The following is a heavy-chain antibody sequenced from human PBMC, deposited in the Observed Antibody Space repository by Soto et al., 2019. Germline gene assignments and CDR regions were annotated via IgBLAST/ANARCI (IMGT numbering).Heavy chain of an antibody. CDR1: GLTFNTYG. J-gene: IGHJ6*02. D-gene: IGHD1-1*01. V-gene: IGHV3-33*01. CDR3: ARATTIKGMDV. Sequence: GGSLRLSCAACGLTFNTYGMQWVLQAPGKGLEWVAIIWFDGSKQNYADSVKGRFTISRDNSNNTLYLQMNSLRAEDTPVYYCARATTIKGMDVWRQGTTVTVPS. CDR2: IWFDGSKQ.